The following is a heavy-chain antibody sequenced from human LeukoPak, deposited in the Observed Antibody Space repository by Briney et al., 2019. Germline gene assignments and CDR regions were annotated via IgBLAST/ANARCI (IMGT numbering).Heavy chain of an antibody. CDR2: IYYSGST. Sequence: PSETLSLTCTVCGRSISSSSYYWGWIRQPPGKGLEWIGSIYYSGSTYYNPSLKSRVTISVDTSKNQFSLKLSSVTAADTAVYYCARTGYCSSTSCYPTNAFDIWGQGTMVTVSS. V-gene: IGHV4-39*01. CDR3: ARTGYCSSTSCYPTNAFDI. D-gene: IGHD2-2*01. CDR1: GRSISSSSYY. J-gene: IGHJ3*02.